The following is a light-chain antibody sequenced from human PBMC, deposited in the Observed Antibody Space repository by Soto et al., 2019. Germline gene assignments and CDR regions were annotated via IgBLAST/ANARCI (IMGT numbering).Light chain of an antibody. CDR3: QQYGSSPPS. J-gene: IGKJ5*01. CDR1: QSVSSSF. CDR2: GAS. Sequence: EIFLTQSPGTLSLSPGERATLSCRASQSVSSSFLAWYQQKPGQAPRRLIYGASSRATGIPDRFSGSGSGTDFTLTITRLEPEDFAVYYCQQYGSSPPSFGQGTRLEIK. V-gene: IGKV3-20*01.